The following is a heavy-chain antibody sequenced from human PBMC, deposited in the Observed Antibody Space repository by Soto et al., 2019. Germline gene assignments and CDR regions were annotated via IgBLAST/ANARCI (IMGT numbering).Heavy chain of an antibody. CDR2: IIPIFGTA. CDR1: GGTFSSYA. D-gene: IGHD2-15*01. Sequence: ASVKVSCKASGGTFSSYAISWVRQAPGQGLEWMGGIIPIFGTANYAQKFQGRVTITADESTSTAYMELSSLRSEDTAVYYCARDGPVGILEFDYWGQGTLVTVSS. V-gene: IGHV1-69*13. CDR3: ARDGPVGILEFDY. J-gene: IGHJ4*02.